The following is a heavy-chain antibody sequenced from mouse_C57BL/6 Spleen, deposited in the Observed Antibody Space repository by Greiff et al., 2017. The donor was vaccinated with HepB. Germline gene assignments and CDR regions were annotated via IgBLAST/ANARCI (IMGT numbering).Heavy chain of an antibody. CDR1: GYSITSGYY. V-gene: IGHV3-6*01. CDR2: ISYDGSN. CDR3: AREDHYYGSSPWFAY. Sequence: EVQVVESGPGLVKPSQSLSLTCSVTGYSITSGYYWNWIRQFPGNKLEWMGYISYDGSNNYNPSLKNRISITRDTSKNQFFLKLNSVTTEDTATYYCAREDHYYGSSPWFAYWGQGTLVTVSA. J-gene: IGHJ3*01. D-gene: IGHD1-1*01.